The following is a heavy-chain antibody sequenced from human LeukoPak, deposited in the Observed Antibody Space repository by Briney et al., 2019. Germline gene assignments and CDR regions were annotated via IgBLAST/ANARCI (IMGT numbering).Heavy chain of an antibody. J-gene: IGHJ6*03. Sequence: GASVKVSCKASGYTFTSYGISWVRQAPGQGLEWMGWISAYNGNTNYAQKLQGRVTMTTDTSTSTAYMELRSLRSDDTAAYYCARDRVTIFGVVITYYYYYMDVWGKGTTVTISS. CDR2: ISAYNGNT. D-gene: IGHD3-3*01. V-gene: IGHV1-18*01. CDR3: ARDRVTIFGVVITYYYYYMDV. CDR1: GYTFTSYG.